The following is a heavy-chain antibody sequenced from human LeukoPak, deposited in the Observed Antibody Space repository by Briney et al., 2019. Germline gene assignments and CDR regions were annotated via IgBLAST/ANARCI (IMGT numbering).Heavy chain of an antibody. J-gene: IGHJ4*02. V-gene: IGHV4-59*12. Sequence: SETLSLTRTVSGGSISIYYWSWIRQPPGKGLEWIGYIYDSGSTNYNPSLKSRVTISVDTSKNQFSLKLSSVTAADTAVYYCARAHLGITMVRGVIGYFDYWGQGTLVTVSS. CDR1: GGSISIYY. CDR2: IYDSGST. D-gene: IGHD3-10*01. CDR3: ARAHLGITMVRGVIGYFDY.